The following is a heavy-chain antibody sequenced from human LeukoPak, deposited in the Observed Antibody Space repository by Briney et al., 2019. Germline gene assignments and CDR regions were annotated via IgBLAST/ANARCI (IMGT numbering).Heavy chain of an antibody. CDR1: GYTFTGYY. D-gene: IGHD6-19*01. CDR2: IIPIFGTA. V-gene: IGHV1-69*13. CDR3: ARDPTGYSSGWYIDRAPDWAFDI. J-gene: IGHJ3*02. Sequence: SVKVSCKVSGYTFTGYYLHWVRQAPGQGLEWMGGIIPIFGTANYAQKFQGRVTITADESTSTAYMELSSLRSEDTAVYYCARDPTGYSSGWYIDRAPDWAFDIWGQGTMVTVSS.